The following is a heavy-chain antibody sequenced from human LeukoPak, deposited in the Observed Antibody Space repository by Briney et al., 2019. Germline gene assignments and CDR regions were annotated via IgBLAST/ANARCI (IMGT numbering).Heavy chain of an antibody. CDR1: GYTFTDYY. CDR3: ARVIAARGVDY. D-gene: IGHD6-6*01. CDR2: ISAYNGNT. J-gene: IGHJ4*02. Sequence: ASVKVSCKASGYTFTDYYMHWVRQAPGQGLEWMGWISAYNGNTNYAQKLQGRVTMTTDTSTSTAYMELRSLRSDDTAVYYCARVIAARGVDYWGQGTLVTVSS. V-gene: IGHV1-18*04.